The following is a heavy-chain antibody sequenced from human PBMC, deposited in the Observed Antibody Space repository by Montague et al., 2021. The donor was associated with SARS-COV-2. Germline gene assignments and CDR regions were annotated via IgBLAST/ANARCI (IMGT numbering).Heavy chain of an antibody. CDR2: IKQDGSEI. D-gene: IGHD1-1*01. Sequence: SLRLSCAASGFTFSNYWLSWVRQAPGMGLEWVANIKQDGSEIYYLDSVKGRFTISRDNSKNSLSLQMNSLRAEDTALYFCARVSEGESNNSQYRAFDIWGQVTMVTVSS. V-gene: IGHV3-7*01. J-gene: IGHJ3*02. CDR3: ARVSEGESNNSQYRAFDI. CDR1: GFTFSNYW.